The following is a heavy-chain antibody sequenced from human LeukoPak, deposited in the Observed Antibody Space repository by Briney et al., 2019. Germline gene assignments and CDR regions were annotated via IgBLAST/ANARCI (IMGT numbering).Heavy chain of an antibody. J-gene: IGHJ4*02. CDR2: IYSGGDT. Sequence: GGSLRLSCAASGFTVSSSHMTWVRQAVGKGLEWVSFIYSGGDTSYADSVKGRFTISRDNSKNTLYLQMNSLGAEDTAVYYCARVYNYVFDYWGQGTLVTVSS. CDR1: GFTVSSSH. D-gene: IGHD3-10*02. CDR3: ARVYNYVFDY. V-gene: IGHV3-53*01.